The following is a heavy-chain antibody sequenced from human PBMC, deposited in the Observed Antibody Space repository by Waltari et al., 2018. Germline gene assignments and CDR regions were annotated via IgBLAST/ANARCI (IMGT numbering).Heavy chain of an antibody. J-gene: IGHJ2*01. CDR2: SNSDGRNT. CDR3: ARGARRTTVTTGLGYFDL. V-gene: IGHV3-74*01. Sequence: EVKLVESGGGLVQPGGSLRLSCAASGFTYSMYWLHWVRQATGKGLVWVSRSNSDGRNTSYPDSVKGRFTISKDNAKNTVYLQMNRLRAEDTAIYYCARGARRTTVTTGLGYFDLWARGTLVTVSS. D-gene: IGHD4-17*01. CDR1: GFTYSMYW.